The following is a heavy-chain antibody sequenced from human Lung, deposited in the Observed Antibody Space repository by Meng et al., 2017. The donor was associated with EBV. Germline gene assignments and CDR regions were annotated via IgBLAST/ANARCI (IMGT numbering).Heavy chain of an antibody. CDR1: GFAFSDSG. D-gene: IGHD4-23*01. J-gene: IGHJ4*02. CDR3: AKGKPVDY. V-gene: IGHV3-30*18. Sequence: QVQVVGAGGGVVQPGRSLRLSCVASGFAFSDSGMHWVRQAPGKGLEWGAVIFYDGSMKYYGDSVRGRFTISRDNPKNTVYLQMNGLRTEDTALYYCAKGKPVDYWGRGTLVTVFS. CDR2: IFYDGSMK.